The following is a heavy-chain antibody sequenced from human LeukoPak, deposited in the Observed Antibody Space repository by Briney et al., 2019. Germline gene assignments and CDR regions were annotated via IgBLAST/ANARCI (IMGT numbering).Heavy chain of an antibody. J-gene: IGHJ5*02. CDR2: ISGSGGST. CDR1: GFTFSSYA. CDR3: AKGYGFGELLWWFDP. D-gene: IGHD3-10*01. V-gene: IGHV3-23*01. Sequence: GGSLRLSCAASGFTFSSYAMSWVRQAPGKGLEWVSAISGSGGSTYYADSVKGRFTISRDNSKNTLYLQMNSLRAEDTAVYCCAKGYGFGELLWWFDPWGQGTLVTVSS.